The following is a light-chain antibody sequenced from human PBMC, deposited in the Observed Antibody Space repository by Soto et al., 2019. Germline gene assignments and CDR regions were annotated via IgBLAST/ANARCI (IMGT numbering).Light chain of an antibody. Sequence: EIVLTQSPGTLSLSPGERATLSCRASQSVISNNLAWYRQKPGQAPRLLIYGASRSPNAIPDGFSGGGSGPAFTLTISRLEPEDFAVYYCQQYGRSPLFTFGPGTKVDIK. CDR1: QSVISNN. CDR2: GAS. J-gene: IGKJ3*01. CDR3: QQYGRSPLFT. V-gene: IGKV3-20*01.